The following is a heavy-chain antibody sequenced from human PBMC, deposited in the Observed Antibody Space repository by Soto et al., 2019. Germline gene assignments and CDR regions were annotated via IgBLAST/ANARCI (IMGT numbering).Heavy chain of an antibody. CDR2: ISGSGDST. CDR1: GFTFSSYG. Sequence: EVQLLESGGGLVQPGGSLRLSCAASGFTFSSYGINWVRQAPGKGLEWVSGISGSGDSTHYADSVKGRFTISRENSKNTLYLQMNSPSAEETAVYYCARQAPYSNSWYEIDHWGQGTLVTVSS. CDR3: ARQAPYSNSWYEIDH. V-gene: IGHV3-23*01. J-gene: IGHJ4*02. D-gene: IGHD6-13*01.